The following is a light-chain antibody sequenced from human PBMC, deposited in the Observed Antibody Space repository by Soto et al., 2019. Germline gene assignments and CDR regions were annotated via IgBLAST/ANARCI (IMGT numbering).Light chain of an antibody. J-gene: IGLJ1*01. V-gene: IGLV2-18*02. CDR3: SSYTSSSTYA. CDR1: SSDVGGSNG. CDR2: DVS. Sequence: QSVLTQPPSVSGSPGQSVAISCTGTSSDVGGSNGVSWYQQPPGTAPKLIIYDVSNRPSGVPDRFSGSKSGNTASLIISGLQAEDEGDYYCSSYTSSSTYAFGTGTKFTVL.